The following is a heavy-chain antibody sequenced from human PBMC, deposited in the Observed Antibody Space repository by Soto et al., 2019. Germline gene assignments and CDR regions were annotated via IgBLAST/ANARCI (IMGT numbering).Heavy chain of an antibody. J-gene: IGHJ4*02. Sequence: QVQLVQSGAEVKKPGASVKVSCKASGYTFTSYAIHWVRQAPGQSLEWMGWINAGNGNTKYSQKFQGRVTITSDTSASTAYMELSSLRSEDTAVYYCARDSLTTTMGDYWGQGTLVTVSS. D-gene: IGHD5-18*01. CDR3: ARDSLTTTMGDY. CDR1: GYTFTSYA. V-gene: IGHV1-3*01. CDR2: INAGNGNT.